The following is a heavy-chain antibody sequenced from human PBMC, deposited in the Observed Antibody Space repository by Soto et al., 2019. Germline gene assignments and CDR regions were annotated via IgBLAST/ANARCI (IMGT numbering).Heavy chain of an antibody. CDR1: GFSFSNYA. Sequence: EVQLLESGGDFIQPGGSLRLSCAASGFSFSNYAMSWVRQAPGKGLEWVSLITGSGLDTYTAASVKGRFTVSRDNSKNTLYLQMNSLRAEDTAVYYCAKRRPQFFDDWGQGTLVTVSP. D-gene: IGHD6-19*01. J-gene: IGHJ4*02. V-gene: IGHV3-23*01. CDR3: AKRRPQFFDD. CDR2: ITGSGLDT.